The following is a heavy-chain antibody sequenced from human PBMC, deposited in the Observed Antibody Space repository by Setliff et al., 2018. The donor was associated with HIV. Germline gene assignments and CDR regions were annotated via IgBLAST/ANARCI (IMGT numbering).Heavy chain of an antibody. D-gene: IGHD2-15*01. J-gene: IGHJ6*03. CDR3: AREYYRSGGYYSGWKYYYMDV. CDR1: GDSIRGYY. Sequence: PSETLSLTCTVSGDSIRGYYWSWIRQPPGKGLEWMGYVFYTGFAAYNPSLKSRLTISVDTSKSQFSLSLTSVTAADTAMYYCAREYYRSGGYYSGWKYYYMDVWGKGTTVTVSS. V-gene: IGHV4-59*12. CDR2: VFYTGFA.